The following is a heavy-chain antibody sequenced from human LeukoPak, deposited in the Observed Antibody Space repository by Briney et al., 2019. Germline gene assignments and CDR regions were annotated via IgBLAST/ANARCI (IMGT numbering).Heavy chain of an antibody. Sequence: PGRSLRLSCAASGFTFSDHYMDWVRQAPGKGLEWVGRTRSKPNSYSTEYAASVKGRFTISRDESKNSMSLQMNSLNTEDTAVYYCVRNSYYTSGSYRYYYYMDVWGKGTTVTVSS. CDR1: GFTFSDHY. D-gene: IGHD3-10*01. J-gene: IGHJ6*03. CDR2: TRSKPNSYST. CDR3: VRNSYYTSGSYRYYYYMDV. V-gene: IGHV3-72*01.